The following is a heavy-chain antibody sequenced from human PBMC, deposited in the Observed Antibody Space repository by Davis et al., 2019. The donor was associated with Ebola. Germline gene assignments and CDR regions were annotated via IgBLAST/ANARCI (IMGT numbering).Heavy chain of an antibody. CDR2: IKQDGSEK. D-gene: IGHD6-13*01. V-gene: IGHV3-7*01. CDR3: ARVEYSSSWYGDY. Sequence: PGGSLRLSCAASGFTFSSYWMTWVRQAPGKGLEWVANIKQDGSEKYYVDSVKGRFTISRDNAKNSLYLQMNSLRDEDTAVYYCARVEYSSSWYGDYWGQGTLVTVSS. CDR1: GFTFSSYW. J-gene: IGHJ4*02.